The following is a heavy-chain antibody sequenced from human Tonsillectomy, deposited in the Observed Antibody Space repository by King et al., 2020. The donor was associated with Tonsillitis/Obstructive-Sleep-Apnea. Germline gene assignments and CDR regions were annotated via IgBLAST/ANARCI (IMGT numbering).Heavy chain of an antibody. J-gene: IGHJ4*02. Sequence: QLVQSGGGLVQPGGSLRLSCAASGFTFSGYWMNWVRKAPGKGREWVANIKEDGSEKYYLDSVKGRFTISRDNAKNSLYLQMNSLRAEDTAVYYCAKYNWNYDAYWGQGTLVTVSS. D-gene: IGHD1-20*01. CDR3: AKYNWNYDAY. CDR1: GFTFSGYW. V-gene: IGHV3-7*02. CDR2: IKEDGSEK.